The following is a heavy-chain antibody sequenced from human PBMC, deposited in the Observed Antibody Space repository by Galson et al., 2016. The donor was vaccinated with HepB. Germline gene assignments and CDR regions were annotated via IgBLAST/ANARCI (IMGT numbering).Heavy chain of an antibody. V-gene: IGHV3-30*01. CDR3: ASGCIASSGPRGPADWFDP. Sequence: SLRLSCAVSGFSFTSYAMHWVRQPPGKGLEWVAVISSDGSNKYYADPVKGRFTISRDNSKNTLYMQMNSLRPEDTAVYYCASGCIASSGPRGPADWFDPWGQGTLVTVSS. D-gene: IGHD6-13*01. J-gene: IGHJ5*02. CDR1: GFSFTSYA. CDR2: ISSDGSNK.